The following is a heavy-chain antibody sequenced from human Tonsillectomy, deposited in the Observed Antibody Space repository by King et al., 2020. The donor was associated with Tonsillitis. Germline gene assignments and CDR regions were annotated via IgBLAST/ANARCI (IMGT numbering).Heavy chain of an antibody. CDR2: INPSGGST. CDR3: ARNIAVAGNDPGYYYYGMDV. V-gene: IGHV1-46*01. Sequence: QLVQSGAEVKKPGASVKVSCKASGYTFTSYYMHWVRQAPGQGLEWMGIINPSGGSTNYAQKFQGRVTMTRDTSTSTVYMELSSLRSEDTAVYYCARNIAVAGNDPGYYYYGMDVWGQGTTVTVSS. CDR1: GYTFTSYY. J-gene: IGHJ6*02. D-gene: IGHD6-19*01.